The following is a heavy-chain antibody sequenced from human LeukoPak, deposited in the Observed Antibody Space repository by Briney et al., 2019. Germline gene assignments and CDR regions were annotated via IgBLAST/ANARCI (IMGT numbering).Heavy chain of an antibody. D-gene: IGHD2-8*01. CDR2: ITGSGGST. Sequence: GGSLRLSCAASGFSFSNYAMNCVRQAPGKGLEWVSTITGSGGSTHYADSVKGRFTISRDNSKNTLYLQMNSLRADDTAVYYCAKGLKPAMASRSNYFDYWGQGALVTVSS. J-gene: IGHJ4*02. V-gene: IGHV3-23*01. CDR3: AKGLKPAMASRSNYFDY. CDR1: GFSFSNYA.